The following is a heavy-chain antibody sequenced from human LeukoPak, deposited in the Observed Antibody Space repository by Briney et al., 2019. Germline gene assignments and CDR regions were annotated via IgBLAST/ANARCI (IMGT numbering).Heavy chain of an antibody. J-gene: IGHJ6*02. Sequence: GGSLRLSCAASGCTVSSNYMSWVRQAPGKGLEWVSVIYSGGSTYYADSVKGRFTISRHNSKNTLYLQMNSLRAEDTAVYYCARDSGLMVRGVYYYYGMDVWGQGTTVTVSS. D-gene: IGHD3-10*01. CDR2: IYSGGST. CDR3: ARDSGLMVRGVYYYYGMDV. V-gene: IGHV3-53*04. CDR1: GCTVSSNY.